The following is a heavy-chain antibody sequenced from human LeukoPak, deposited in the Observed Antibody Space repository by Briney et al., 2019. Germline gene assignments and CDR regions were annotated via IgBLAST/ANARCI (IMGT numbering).Heavy chain of an antibody. CDR1: GNTFIGHY. J-gene: IGHJ6*02. CDR3: ARDGGKVATIPAYGMDV. D-gene: IGHD5-12*01. V-gene: IGHV1-2*02. Sequence: ASVKVSCKASGNTFIGHYLHWVRQAPGQGLEWMGWINPKSGGTNFSPKFQDRVTMTRDTSISTAYMQLSRLRPDDTAVYYCARDGGKVATIPAYGMDVWGQGTTVTVSS. CDR2: INPKSGGT.